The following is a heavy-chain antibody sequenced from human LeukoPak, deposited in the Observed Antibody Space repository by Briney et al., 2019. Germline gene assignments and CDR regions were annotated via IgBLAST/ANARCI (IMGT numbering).Heavy chain of an antibody. J-gene: IGHJ4*02. CDR2: ISGSDGST. CDR1: GFSFRNYA. V-gene: IGHV3-23*01. CDR3: ARSWFSTYFDY. D-gene: IGHD3-10*01. Sequence: GGSLRLSCAASGFSFRNYAMSWVRQATGKGVEWFSVISGSDGSTTYADSVKARFTISRGNSKNTLFLDMNSLGVEDTAIYYCARSWFSTYFDYWGQGTLVTVSS.